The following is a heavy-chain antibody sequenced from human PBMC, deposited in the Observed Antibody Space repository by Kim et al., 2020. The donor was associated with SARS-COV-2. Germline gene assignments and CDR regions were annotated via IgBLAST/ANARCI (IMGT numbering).Heavy chain of an antibody. J-gene: IGHJ3*02. Sequence: GGSLRLSCAASGFTFSSYSMNWVRQAPGKGLEWVSSISSSSSYIYYADSVKGRFTISRDNAKNSLYLQMNSLRAEDTAVYYCARDRFAGAFDIWGQGTMVTVSS. CDR3: ARDRFAGAFDI. D-gene: IGHD3-10*01. V-gene: IGHV3-21*01. CDR1: GFTFSSYS. CDR2: ISSSSSYI.